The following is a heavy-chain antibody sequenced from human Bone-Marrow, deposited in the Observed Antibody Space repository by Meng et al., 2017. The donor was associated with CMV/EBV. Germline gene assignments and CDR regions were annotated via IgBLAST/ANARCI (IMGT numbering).Heavy chain of an antibody. V-gene: IGHV1-2*02. CDR1: GFTFSSYA. Sequence: GGSLRLSCAASGFTFSSYAMHWVRQAPGQGLEWMGWINPNSGGTNYAQKFQGRVTMTRDTSISTAYMELSRLRSDDTAVYYCARDAGRLFGVFHIDYWGQGTLVTVSS. CDR2: INPNSGGT. CDR3: ARDAGRLFGVFHIDY. D-gene: IGHD3-3*01. J-gene: IGHJ4*02.